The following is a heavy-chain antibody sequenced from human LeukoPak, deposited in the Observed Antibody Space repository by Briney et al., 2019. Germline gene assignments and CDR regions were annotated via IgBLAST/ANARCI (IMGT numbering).Heavy chain of an antibody. D-gene: IGHD3-22*01. Sequence: ASVKVSCKVSGYTLTELSMHWVRQAPGKGLEWMGGFDPEDGETIYAQKFQGRVTMTEDTSTDTAYMELSSLRSEDTAVYYCATDGSRYYYDSSGYYGNMDVWGKGTTVTVSS. CDR1: GYTLTELS. CDR3: ATDGSRYYYDSSGYYGNMDV. V-gene: IGHV1-24*01. CDR2: FDPEDGET. J-gene: IGHJ6*03.